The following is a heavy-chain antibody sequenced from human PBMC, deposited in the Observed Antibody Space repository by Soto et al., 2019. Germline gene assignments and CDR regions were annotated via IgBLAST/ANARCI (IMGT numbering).Heavy chain of an antibody. D-gene: IGHD2-21*02. Sequence: EVQLVESGGGLVQPGGSLRLSCAASGFTFSDHYRDWVRQAPGKGLEWVGRIRNKGKSYSTDYAASVKGRFTISREDSKNSLLLQMNSLEVADTAMYYCASQVTAVAYWGQGTLVTVSS. CDR1: GFTFSDHY. J-gene: IGHJ4*02. CDR2: IRNKGKSYST. V-gene: IGHV3-72*01. CDR3: ASQVTAVAY.